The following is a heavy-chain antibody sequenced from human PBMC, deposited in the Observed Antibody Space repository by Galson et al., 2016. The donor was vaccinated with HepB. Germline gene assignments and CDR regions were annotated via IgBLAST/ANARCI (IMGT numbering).Heavy chain of an antibody. J-gene: IGHJ1*01. V-gene: IGHV3-7*03. CDR2: INQDGSSK. CDR1: GFTFSSYW. Sequence: LRLSCAASGFTFSSYWMNWVRQAPGKGLEWVAHINQDGSSKYYVDSVKGRFTISRDNSKNTLYLQMNSLGAEDTAIYYCAVRYSSIWYFQHWGRGTLVSVSS. CDR3: AVRYSSIWYFQH. D-gene: IGHD6-13*01.